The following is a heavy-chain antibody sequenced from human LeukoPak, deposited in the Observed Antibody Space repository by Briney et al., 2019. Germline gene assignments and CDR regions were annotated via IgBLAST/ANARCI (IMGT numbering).Heavy chain of an antibody. CDR2: IIPIFGTA. CDR3: ARGERDYGDHMDV. V-gene: IGHV1-69*01. CDR1: GGTFSSYA. Sequence: SVKVSXKASGGTFSSYAISWVRQAPGQGLEWTGGIIPIFGTANYAQKFQGRVTITADESTSTAYMELSSLRSEDTAVYYCARGERDYGDHMDVWGKGTTVTVSS. J-gene: IGHJ6*03. D-gene: IGHD4-17*01.